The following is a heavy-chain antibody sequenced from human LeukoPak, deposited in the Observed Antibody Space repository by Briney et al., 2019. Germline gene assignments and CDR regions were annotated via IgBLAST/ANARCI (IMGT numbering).Heavy chain of an antibody. V-gene: IGHV3-23*01. CDR2: ISGSGGIT. Sequence: PGGSLRLSCAASGFTFNIYAMSWVRQAPGKGLEWVSTISGSGGITYYADSVKGRFTISRDNSKNTLYLQMNSLRAEDTAVYYCAKEGGSGSYYNYYYSYMDVWGKGTTVTVSS. CDR1: GFTFNIYA. CDR3: AKEGGSGSYYNYYYSYMDV. D-gene: IGHD3-10*01. J-gene: IGHJ6*03.